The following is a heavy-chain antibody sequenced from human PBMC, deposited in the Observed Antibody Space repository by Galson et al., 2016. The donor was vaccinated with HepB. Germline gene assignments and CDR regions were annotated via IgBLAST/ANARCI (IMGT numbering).Heavy chain of an antibody. CDR1: GFTFRTYG. J-gene: IGHJ4*02. V-gene: IGHV3-33*01. D-gene: IGHD5-12*01. Sequence: SLRLSCAASGFTFRTYGMHWVRQAPGKGPEWVAVIWYDGTNKQYADSAKGRFTISRDNSKSTLYLQMNSLRAEDTAVYYCARVRFSGYDYFDYWGQGTPGTVSS. CDR3: ARVRFSGYDYFDY. CDR2: IWYDGTNK.